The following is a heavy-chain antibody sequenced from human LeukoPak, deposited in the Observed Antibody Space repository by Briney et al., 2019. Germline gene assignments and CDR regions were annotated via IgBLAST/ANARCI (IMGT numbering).Heavy chain of an antibody. V-gene: IGHV3-48*04. CDR3: ARDYRYAFDN. Sequence: GGSLRLSCAASGFTFSDYSMNWVRQAPGKGLERISYVGISSGNTKYADPVKGRFTISGDNAKNSLYLQMNSLRVEDTAVYYCARDYRYAFDNWGQGTLVTVSS. CDR1: GFTFSDYS. D-gene: IGHD5-12*01. CDR2: VGISSGNT. J-gene: IGHJ4*02.